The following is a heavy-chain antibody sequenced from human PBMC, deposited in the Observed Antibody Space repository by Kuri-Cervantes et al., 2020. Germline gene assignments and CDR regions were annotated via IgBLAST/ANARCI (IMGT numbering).Heavy chain of an antibody. V-gene: IGHV4-34*01. Sequence: GSLRLSCAVYGGSFSGYYWSWIRQPPGKGLEWIGEINRSGSTNYNPSLKSRVTISVDTSKNQFSLKLTSVTAADTAVYFCARDRSPHYYYYMDVWGKGTMVTVSS. CDR3: ARDRSPHYYYYMDV. CDR1: GGSFSGYY. J-gene: IGHJ6*03. D-gene: IGHD3-16*02. CDR2: INRSGST.